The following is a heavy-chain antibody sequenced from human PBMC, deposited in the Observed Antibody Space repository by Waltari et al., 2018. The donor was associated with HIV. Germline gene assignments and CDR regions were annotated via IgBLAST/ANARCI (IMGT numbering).Heavy chain of an antibody. V-gene: IGHV3-33*01. Sequence: QVQLVESGGGVVQPGRSLRLSCAAYGFTSNTYGLHWVRQAPGKGLEWVAVIWYDGSNKYYADSVKGRFTISRDNSKNRLYLQMNSLRAEDTAVYYCARDRGGSSSLVLDSWGQGTLVTVSS. CDR1: GFTSNTYG. CDR2: IWYDGSNK. D-gene: IGHD6-6*01. J-gene: IGHJ4*02. CDR3: ARDRGGSSSLVLDS.